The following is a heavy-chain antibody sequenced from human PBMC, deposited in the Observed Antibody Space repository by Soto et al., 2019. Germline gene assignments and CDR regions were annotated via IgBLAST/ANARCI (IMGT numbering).Heavy chain of an antibody. Sequence: GGSLRLSCAVSGFTFGNYWMHWVRHPPVKGLVLVARINSDGSYTSYADSVKFRFTISRDNGKNTLYLQMNSLKVEDTAMYYCARRGRDGYNFDYWGQGTLVTVSS. CDR2: INSDGSYT. J-gene: IGHJ4*02. CDR1: GFTFGNYW. V-gene: IGHV3-74*01. D-gene: IGHD5-12*01. CDR3: ARRGRDGYNFDY.